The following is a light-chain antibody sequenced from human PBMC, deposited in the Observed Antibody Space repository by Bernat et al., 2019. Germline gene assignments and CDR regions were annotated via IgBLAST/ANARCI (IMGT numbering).Light chain of an antibody. CDR1: NVGIET. Sequence: SYVLTQPPSVSVAPGKTARITCEENNVGIETVHWYQQKPGQAPVVVVHDDGDRPSGIPDRFSGSRSGNTATLTITRVEAGDEADYYCQVWDSDTENFIFGTGTKVTVL. CDR3: QVWDSDTENFI. CDR2: DDG. V-gene: IGLV3-21*03. J-gene: IGLJ1*01.